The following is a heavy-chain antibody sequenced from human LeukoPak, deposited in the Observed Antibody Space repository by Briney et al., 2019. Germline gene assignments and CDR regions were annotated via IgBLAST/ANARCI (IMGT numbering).Heavy chain of an antibody. CDR1: SGSLSGYY. D-gene: IGHD3-10*01. CDR3: VRGFSGVVGDY. Sequence: SETLSLTCAVYSGSLSGYYWSWIRQPPGKGLEWIGEIKDGGITNYNPSLRSRVTISVDTSKKQLSLKLSSATAADTAVYYCVRGFSGVVGDYWGQGTMATVSS. V-gene: IGHV4-34*01. J-gene: IGHJ3*01. CDR2: IKDGGIT.